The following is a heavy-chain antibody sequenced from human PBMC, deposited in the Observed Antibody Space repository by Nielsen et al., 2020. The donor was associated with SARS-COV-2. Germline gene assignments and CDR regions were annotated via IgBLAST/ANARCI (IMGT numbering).Heavy chain of an antibody. CDR2: INSSGGRT. CDR1: GYTFTSHY. D-gene: IGHD2-15*01. V-gene: IGHV1-46*01. CDR3: ARGGLVVVDSLDY. Sequence: ASVKVSCKTSGYTFTSHYVHWVRQAPGQGLEGMGLINSSGGRTIYAQMFQGRVTVTRDTSTSTVYMELSSLRSEDTAVYYCARGGLVVVDSLDYWGQGTLVTVSS. J-gene: IGHJ4*02.